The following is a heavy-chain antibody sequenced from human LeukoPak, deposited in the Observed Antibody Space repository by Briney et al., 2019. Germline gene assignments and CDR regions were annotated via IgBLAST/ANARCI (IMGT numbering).Heavy chain of an antibody. CDR2: IIPILGVA. CDR3: ARGSGNNGY. D-gene: IGHD3-10*01. J-gene: IGHJ4*02. V-gene: IGHV1-69*04. CDR1: GGTFSSYA. Sequence: ASVKVSCKASGGTFSSYAISWVRQAPGQGLEWMGRIIPILGVANYAQRFQGRVTITADKSTSTAYMELSSLRSEDTAVYYCARGSGNNGYWGQGTLVTVSS.